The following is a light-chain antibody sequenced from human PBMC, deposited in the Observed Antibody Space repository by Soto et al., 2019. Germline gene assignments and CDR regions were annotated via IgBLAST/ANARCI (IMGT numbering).Light chain of an antibody. CDR1: SSDIGAYDY. CDR3: SSHTSSNTRI. V-gene: IGLV2-14*03. CDR2: EVS. J-gene: IGLJ1*01. Sequence: QSVLTQPASVSGSPGQSIAISCTGTSSDIGAYDYVSWYQQHPDKAPKLMIYEVSNRPSGVSNRFSGSKSVNTATLTISGLQAEDEADYYSSSHTSSNTRIFGTGTKAPS.